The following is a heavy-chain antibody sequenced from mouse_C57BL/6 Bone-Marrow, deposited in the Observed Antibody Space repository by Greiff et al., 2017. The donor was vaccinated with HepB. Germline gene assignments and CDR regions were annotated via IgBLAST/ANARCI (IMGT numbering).Heavy chain of an antibody. CDR1: GFSLTSYG. CDR2: IWSDGST. Sequence: LQQSGPGLVAPSQSLSITCTVSGFSLTSYGVHWVRQPPGKGLEWLVVIWSDGSTTYNSALKSRLSISKDNSKSQVFLKMNSLQTDDTAMYYCARHKGGYYYFDYWGQGTTLTVSS. D-gene: IGHD2-3*01. J-gene: IGHJ2*01. V-gene: IGHV2-6-1*01. CDR3: ARHKGGYYYFDY.